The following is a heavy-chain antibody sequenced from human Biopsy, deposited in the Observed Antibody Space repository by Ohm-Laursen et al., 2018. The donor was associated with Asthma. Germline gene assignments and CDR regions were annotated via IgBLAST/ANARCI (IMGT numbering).Heavy chain of an antibody. CDR3: ARAVDYSHYYGIDV. V-gene: IGHV1-18*01. D-gene: IGHD3-10*01. J-gene: IGHJ6*02. Sequence: SVKVSCKTSGYTFNSAGITWVRQAPGQGLEWMGWISVYNGNTKVAQKLQDRVTMITDTSTSTAYMKLRSLRSDDTAVYFCARAVDYSHYYGIDVWGQGTTVTVS. CDR2: ISVYNGNT. CDR1: GYTFNSAG.